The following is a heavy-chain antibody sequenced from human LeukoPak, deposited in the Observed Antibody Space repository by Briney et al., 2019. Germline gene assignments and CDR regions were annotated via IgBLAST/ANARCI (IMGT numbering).Heavy chain of an antibody. D-gene: IGHD2-8*02. J-gene: IGHJ4*02. V-gene: IGHV3-7*01. CDR1: GFTLSAYW. Sequence: GGSLRLSCAPSGFTLSAYWITSVRQAPGNGLEWVANIKPDGSEKYYVESVTGRFTISRDNAKNSLYLQMHSLRVEDTAVYYCASYLYWWSDLGYWGEGTLGTVSS. CDR3: ASYLYWWSDLGY. CDR2: IKPDGSEK.